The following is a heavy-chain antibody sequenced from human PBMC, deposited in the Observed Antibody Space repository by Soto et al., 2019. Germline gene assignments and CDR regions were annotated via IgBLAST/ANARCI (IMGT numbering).Heavy chain of an antibody. Sequence: QVPLVQSGAEVKKPGASVKVSCKASGYTFTGYYMHWVRQAPGQGLEWMGWINPNSGGTNYAQKFQGWVTMTRDTSISTAYMELSRLRSDDTAVYYCAREALVATIDYYGMDVWGQGTTVTVSS. V-gene: IGHV1-2*04. D-gene: IGHD5-12*01. CDR3: AREALVATIDYYGMDV. CDR2: INPNSGGT. J-gene: IGHJ6*02. CDR1: GYTFTGYY.